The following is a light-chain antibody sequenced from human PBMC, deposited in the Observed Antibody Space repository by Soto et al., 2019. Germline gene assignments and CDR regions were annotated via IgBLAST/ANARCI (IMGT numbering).Light chain of an antibody. CDR1: QSVSSSY. CDR3: QQYGSSPRT. J-gene: IGKJ2*01. V-gene: IGKV3-20*01. CDR2: GAS. Sequence: EIVLTQSPATLSLSPGERATLSCRASQSVSSSYLAWYQQKHGQAPRLLIYGASSGATGIPDRFSGSGSGTDFTLTISRLEPEDFAVYYCQQYGSSPRTFGQGTKLEIK.